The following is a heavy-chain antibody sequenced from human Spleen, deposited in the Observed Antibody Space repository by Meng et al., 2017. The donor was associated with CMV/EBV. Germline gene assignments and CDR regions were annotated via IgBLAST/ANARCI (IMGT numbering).Heavy chain of an antibody. V-gene: IGHV3-7*01. CDR2: IKQDESEK. Sequence: GGSLRLSCAASGFTFSDHFMTWVRQAPGKGLEWVANIKQDESEKYYVDSVKGRFTISKDNAKNSLFLQMNSLRVEDTAVYYCARGGYSSSLFWIDWGQGALVTVSS. J-gene: IGHJ4*02. D-gene: IGHD3-3*01. CDR3: ARGGYSSSLFWID. CDR1: GFTFSDHF.